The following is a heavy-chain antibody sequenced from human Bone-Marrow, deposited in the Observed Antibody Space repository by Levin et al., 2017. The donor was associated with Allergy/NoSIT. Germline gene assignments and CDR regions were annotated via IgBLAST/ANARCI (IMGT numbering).Heavy chain of an antibody. J-gene: IGHJ4*01. CDR3: ARAIRYQLLNEC. Sequence: ASVKVSCKTSGYSFSSYDITWVRQAAGQGLEWMGWMNPNSGNTGYAQKFRGRVSMTSDSSITTAYMELSSLESDDTAVYYCARAIRYQLLNECWGHGTLVTVSS. V-gene: IGHV1-8*01. D-gene: IGHD2-2*01. CDR2: MNPNSGNT. CDR1: GYSFSSYD.